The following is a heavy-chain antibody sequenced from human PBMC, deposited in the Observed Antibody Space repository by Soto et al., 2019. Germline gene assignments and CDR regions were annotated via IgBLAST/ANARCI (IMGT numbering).Heavy chain of an antibody. D-gene: IGHD6-13*01. CDR2: ISAYNDNT. Sequence: ASVKVSCKASGYTFTSYGISWVRQAPGQRLEWMRWISAYNDNTNYAQNLQGRVTVTTDTSTSTAYMELRSLRSDDTAVYFCARDDRAAAAGTTYYFDYWGQGTLVTVSS. CDR1: GYTFTSYG. V-gene: IGHV1-18*01. CDR3: ARDDRAAAAGTTYYFDY. J-gene: IGHJ4*02.